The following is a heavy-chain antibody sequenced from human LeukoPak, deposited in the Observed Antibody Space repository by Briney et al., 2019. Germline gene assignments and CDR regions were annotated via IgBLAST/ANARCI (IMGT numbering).Heavy chain of an antibody. J-gene: IGHJ5*02. CDR3: ARLFRRIAAGGCFDP. CDR1: GGSFSGYY. D-gene: IGHD6-13*01. V-gene: IGHV4-34*01. CDR2: INHSGST. Sequence: PSETLSLTCAVYGGSFSGYYWSWIRQPPGKGLEWIGEINHSGSTNYNPSLKSRVTISVDTSKNQFSLNLSSVTAADTAVYYCARLFRRIAAGGCFDPWGQGTLVTVSS.